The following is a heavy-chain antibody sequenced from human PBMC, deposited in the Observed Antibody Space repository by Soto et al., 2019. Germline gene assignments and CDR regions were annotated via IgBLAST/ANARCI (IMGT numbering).Heavy chain of an antibody. V-gene: IGHV1-69*06. CDR2: IIPIFGTA. CDR1: GGTFSSYA. CDR3: AREMMDRSSPDEYYFDY. Sequence: GASVKVSCKASGGTFSSYAISWVRQAPGQGLEWMGGIIPIFGTANYAQKFQGRVTITADKSTSTAYMELSSLRSEDTAVYYCAREMMDRSSPDEYYFDYWGQGTLVTVS. J-gene: IGHJ4*02. D-gene: IGHD6-6*01.